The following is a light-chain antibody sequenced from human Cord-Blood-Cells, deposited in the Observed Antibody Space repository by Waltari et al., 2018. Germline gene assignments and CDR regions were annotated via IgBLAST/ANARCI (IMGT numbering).Light chain of an antibody. J-gene: IGLJ3*02. Sequence: QAGLTQPPSVSKGLRQTATLTCTGNSNNVGNQGAAWLQQHQGHPPKLLPYRNNNRPAVISERLSASRSGNTASLTITGLQPEDEADYYCSAWDSSLSAWVFGGGTKLTVL. CDR1: SNNVGNQG. V-gene: IGLV10-54*01. CDR2: RNN. CDR3: SAWDSSLSAWV.